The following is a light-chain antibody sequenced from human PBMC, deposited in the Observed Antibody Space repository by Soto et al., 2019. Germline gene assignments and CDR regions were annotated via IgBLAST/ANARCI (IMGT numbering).Light chain of an antibody. J-gene: IGKJ5*01. CDR1: QNILSN. Sequence: RLRKPSPATLSVSQGERATLSCRARQNILSNLAWYQQKPGQAPRLLIYGASTRATGIPARVSGSGSGTEFTLTISSLRYEDFELYYCPQYNILPIPVGQGTRL. V-gene: IGKV3-15*01. CDR3: PQYNILPIP. CDR2: GAS.